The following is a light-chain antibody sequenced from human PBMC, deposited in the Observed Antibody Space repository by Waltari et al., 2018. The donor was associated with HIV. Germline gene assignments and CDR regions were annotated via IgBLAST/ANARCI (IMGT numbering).Light chain of an antibody. CDR2: AAS. V-gene: IGKV1-39*01. J-gene: IGKJ2*03. Sequence: DIQMTQSPSSLSASVGDRVTITCRASQSISNYLNWYQQKPGKAPKLLIYAASNLQSGVPSGFSGSGSGTEFTLTISSLQPEEFATYYCQQSYKTSYSFGQGTKLEIK. CDR1: QSISNY. CDR3: QQSYKTSYS.